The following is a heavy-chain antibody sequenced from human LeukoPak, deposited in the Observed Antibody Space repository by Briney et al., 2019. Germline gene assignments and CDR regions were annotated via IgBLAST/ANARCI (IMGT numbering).Heavy chain of an antibody. CDR2: ISSSGSTI. J-gene: IGHJ4*02. CDR3: ARHRFYYDSSGYYLN. Sequence: GGSLRLSCAASGFTFSSYGMHWVRQAPGKGLGWVSYISSSGSTIYYADSVKGRFTISRDNAKNSLYLQMNSLRAEGTAVYYCARHRFYYDSSGYYLNWGQGTLVTVSS. CDR1: GFTFSSYG. D-gene: IGHD3-22*01. V-gene: IGHV3-48*04.